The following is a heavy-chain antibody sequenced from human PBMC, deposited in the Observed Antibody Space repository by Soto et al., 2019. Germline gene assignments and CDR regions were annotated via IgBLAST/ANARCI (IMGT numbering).Heavy chain of an antibody. CDR3: ARGIRGPVDLEWLSNP. J-gene: IGHJ5*02. V-gene: IGHV1-8*01. D-gene: IGHD3-3*01. Sequence: ASVKVSCKASGYTFTSYDINWVRQATGQGLEWMGWMNPNSGNTGYAQKFQGRVTMTRNTSISTAYMELSSLRSEDTAVYYCARGIRGPVDLEWLSNPWGQGTLVTVSS. CDR1: GYTFTSYD. CDR2: MNPNSGNT.